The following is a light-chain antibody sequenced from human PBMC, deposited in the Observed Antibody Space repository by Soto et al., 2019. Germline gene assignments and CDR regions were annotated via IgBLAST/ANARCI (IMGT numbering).Light chain of an antibody. J-gene: IGLJ1*01. V-gene: IGLV2-14*01. CDR2: EVS. Sequence: QSALTQPASVSGSPGQSITISCTGTSSDVGGYNYVSWYQQHPGKAPKLMIYEVSNRPSGVSNRFSGSKSGNTASLTISGLHTEEGADYYCSSYTSSSTLVFGTGTKLTVL. CDR1: SSDVGGYNY. CDR3: SSYTSSSTLV.